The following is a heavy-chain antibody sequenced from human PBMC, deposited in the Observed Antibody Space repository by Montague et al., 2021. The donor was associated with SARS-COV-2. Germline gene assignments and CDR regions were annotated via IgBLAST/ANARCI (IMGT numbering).Heavy chain of an antibody. CDR1: GGSITGYY. CDR2: IYDGGAV. CDR3: VRDHPYGGPRGAYDI. V-gene: IGHV4-59*13. J-gene: IGHJ3*02. D-gene: IGHD4-23*01. Sequence: SETLSLTCTVSGGSITGYYWSWLRRSPGKGLEWIVYIYDGGAVXXXPSXXXRATISTDTPKNQLSLKVNSVTAADTAVYYCVRDHPYGGPRGAYDIWGQGTVVTVSS.